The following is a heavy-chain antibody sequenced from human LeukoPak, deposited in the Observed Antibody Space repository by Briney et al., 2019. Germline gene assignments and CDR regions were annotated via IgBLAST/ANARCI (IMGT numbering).Heavy chain of an antibody. D-gene: IGHD1-26*01. CDR2: IKSKTDGGTT. CDR3: TTDFAGATTGYFDY. V-gene: IGHV3-15*01. CDR1: GFTFRNAW. J-gene: IGHJ4*02. Sequence: GGSLRLSCAASGFTFRNAWMSGVRQAPGKGLEWVGRIKSKTDGGTTDYAAPVKGRFTISRDDSKNTLYLQMNSLKTEDTAVYYCTTDFAGATTGYFDYWGQGTLVTVSS.